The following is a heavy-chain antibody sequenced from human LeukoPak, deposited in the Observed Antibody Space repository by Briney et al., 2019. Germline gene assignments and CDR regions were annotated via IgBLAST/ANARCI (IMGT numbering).Heavy chain of an antibody. CDR2: ISSSSSYI. D-gene: IGHD5-18*01. CDR1: GFTFSSYS. V-gene: IGHV3-21*01. Sequence: PGGSLRLSCAASGFTFSSYSMNWVRQAPGKGLEWVSSISSSSSYIYYADSVKDRFTISRDNAKNSLYLQMNSLRAEDTAVYYCARDLNYGRGYSYGFGYWGQGTLVTVSS. CDR3: ARDLNYGRGYSYGFGY. J-gene: IGHJ4*02.